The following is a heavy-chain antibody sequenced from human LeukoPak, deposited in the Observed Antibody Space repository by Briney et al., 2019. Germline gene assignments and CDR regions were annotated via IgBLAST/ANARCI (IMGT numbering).Heavy chain of an antibody. Sequence: GGSLRLSCAASGFTFSSYWMHWVRQPPGKGLVWVSRINSDGSSTSYADSVKGRFTISGGNANNTLYLQMNSLRAEDTAVYYCARERYSSAGYFDYWGQGTLVTVSS. V-gene: IGHV3-74*01. J-gene: IGHJ4*02. CDR2: INSDGSST. CDR1: GFTFSSYW. D-gene: IGHD6-25*01. CDR3: ARERYSSAGYFDY.